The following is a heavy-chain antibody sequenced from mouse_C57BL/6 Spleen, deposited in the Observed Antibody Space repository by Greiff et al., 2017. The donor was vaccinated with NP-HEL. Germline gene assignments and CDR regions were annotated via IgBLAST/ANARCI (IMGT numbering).Heavy chain of an antibody. Sequence: DVMLVESGEGLVKPGGSLKLSCAASGFTFSSYAMSWVRQTPEKRLEWVAYISSGGDYIYYADTVKGRFTISRDNARNTLYLQMSSLKSEDTAMYYCTRANYGSSDYWGQGTTLTVSS. CDR3: TRANYGSSDY. J-gene: IGHJ2*01. D-gene: IGHD1-1*01. CDR1: GFTFSSYA. CDR2: ISSGGDYI. V-gene: IGHV5-9-1*02.